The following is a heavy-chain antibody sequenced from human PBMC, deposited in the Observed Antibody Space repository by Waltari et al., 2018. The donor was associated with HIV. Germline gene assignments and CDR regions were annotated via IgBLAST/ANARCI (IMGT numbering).Heavy chain of an antibody. Sequence: QVQLVQSGAGVKKPGSSVKVSCKASGGTYSSYAIRSVRQAPGRGLEWMGGTIPIFGTANYAQKFQGRVTITADESTSTAYMELSSLRSEDTAVYYCARVPARYCSSTSCLGVWYYFDYWGQGTLVTVSS. D-gene: IGHD2-2*01. CDR2: TIPIFGTA. J-gene: IGHJ4*02. CDR3: ARVPARYCSSTSCLGVWYYFDY. V-gene: IGHV1-69*01. CDR1: GGTYSSYA.